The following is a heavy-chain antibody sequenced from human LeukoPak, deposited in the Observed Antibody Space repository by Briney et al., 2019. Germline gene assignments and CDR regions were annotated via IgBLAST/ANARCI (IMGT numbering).Heavy chain of an antibody. V-gene: IGHV4-34*01. J-gene: IGHJ4*02. CDR1: GGSFSGYY. D-gene: IGHD3-10*01. CDR2: ISHSGST. CDR3: ARESAGSCDY. Sequence: PSETLSLTCAVYGGSFSGYYWSWIRQPPGKGLEWIGEISHSGSTNYNPSLKSRVTISVDTSKNQFSLKLSSVTAADTAVYYCARESAGSCDYWGQGTLVTVSS.